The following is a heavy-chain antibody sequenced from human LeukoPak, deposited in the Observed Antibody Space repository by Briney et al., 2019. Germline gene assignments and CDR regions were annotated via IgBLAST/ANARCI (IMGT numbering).Heavy chain of an antibody. V-gene: IGHV4-4*07. CDR1: GGSISSYY. J-gene: IGHJ5*02. CDR2: IYTSGST. CDR3: ARGGYCSSTSCYTGWFDP. D-gene: IGHD2-2*02. Sequence: PSETLSLTCTVSGGSISSYYWSWIRQPAGKGLEWIGRIYTSGSTNYNPSLKSRVTMSVDTSKNQFSLKLSSVTAADTAVYYCARGGYCSSTSCYTGWFDPWGQGTLVTVSS.